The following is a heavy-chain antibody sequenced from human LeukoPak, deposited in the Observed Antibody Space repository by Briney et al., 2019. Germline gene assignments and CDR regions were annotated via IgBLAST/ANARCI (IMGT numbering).Heavy chain of an antibody. Sequence: GGSLRLSCAASGFTFSSYGMHWVRQAPGKGLEWGAVISYDGSKKYYADSAKGRFIISRENYKKTLYMQKNRLRAEDTAVYYCAREEYSYVYPHFDYWGQGTLVTVSS. D-gene: IGHD5-18*01. CDR3: AREEYSYVYPHFDY. CDR2: ISYDGSKK. J-gene: IGHJ4*02. CDR1: GFTFSSYG. V-gene: IGHV3-30*19.